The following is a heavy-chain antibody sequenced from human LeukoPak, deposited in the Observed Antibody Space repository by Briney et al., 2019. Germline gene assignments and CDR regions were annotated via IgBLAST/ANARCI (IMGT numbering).Heavy chain of an antibody. CDR3: AKGVVIIPVPFDY. Sequence: PGGSLRLSCAASGFTFSSYAMSWVRQAPGKGLEWVSVISGSGTNTYYADSVKGRFTISRDNSKNTLYLQMNSLRAEDTAVYYCAKGVVIIPVPFDYWGQGTLVTVSS. CDR2: ISGSGTNT. CDR1: GFTFSSYA. V-gene: IGHV3-23*01. J-gene: IGHJ4*02. D-gene: IGHD3-3*01.